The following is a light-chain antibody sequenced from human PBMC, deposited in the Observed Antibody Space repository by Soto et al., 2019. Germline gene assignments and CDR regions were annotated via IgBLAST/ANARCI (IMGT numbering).Light chain of an antibody. J-gene: IGKJ4*01. CDR1: QSVSSS. CDR3: QQRSSWPLT. V-gene: IGKV3-11*01. Sequence: ELVLTQSPATLSLSPGETATLPCRASQSVSSSLAWYQQKPGQTPRLLIYDASNRATGIPARFSGSGSGTDFTLTVSSLEPEDFAVYYCQQRSSWPLTFGGGTKVEIK. CDR2: DAS.